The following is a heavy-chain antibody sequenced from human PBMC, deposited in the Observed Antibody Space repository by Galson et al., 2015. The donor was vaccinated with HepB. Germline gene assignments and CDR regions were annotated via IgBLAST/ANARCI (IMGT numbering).Heavy chain of an antibody. Sequence: SLRLSCAASGFTFSSYWMSWVRQAPGKGLEWVANIKQDGSEKYYVDSVKGRFTISRDNAKNSLYLQMNSLRAEDTAVYYCARVSQEGSGWYERIDYWGQGALVTVSS. V-gene: IGHV3-7*03. D-gene: IGHD6-19*01. CDR3: ARVSQEGSGWYERIDY. J-gene: IGHJ4*02. CDR2: IKQDGSEK. CDR1: GFTFSSYW.